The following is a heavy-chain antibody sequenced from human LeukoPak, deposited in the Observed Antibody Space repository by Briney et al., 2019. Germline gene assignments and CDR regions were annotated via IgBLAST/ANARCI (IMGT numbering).Heavy chain of an antibody. D-gene: IGHD1-1*01. V-gene: IGHV4-30-2*01. CDR2: IYHSGST. CDR3: ARSGGGTEYDY. J-gene: IGHJ4*02. Sequence: KSSETLSLTCTVSGGSISSGGYYWSWIRQPPGKGLEWIGYIYHSGSTYYNPSLKSRVTISVDRSKNQFSLKLSSVTAADTAVYYCARSGGGTEYDYWGQGTLVTVSS. CDR1: GGSISSGGYY.